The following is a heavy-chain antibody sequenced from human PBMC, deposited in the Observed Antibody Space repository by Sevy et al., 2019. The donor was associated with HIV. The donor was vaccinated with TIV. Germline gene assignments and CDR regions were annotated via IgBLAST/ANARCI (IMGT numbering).Heavy chain of an antibody. CDR1: GGTFSSYA. CDR2: IIPIFGTA. J-gene: IGHJ5*02. V-gene: IGHV1-69*13. CDR3: ARALNGVAAAGSGWFDP. D-gene: IGHD6-13*01. Sequence: ASVKVSCKASGGTFSSYAISWVRQAPGQGLEWMGGIIPIFGTANYSQKFQGRVTITADESTSTAYIELSSLRSEDTAVYYCARALNGVAAAGSGWFDPWGQGTLVTVSS.